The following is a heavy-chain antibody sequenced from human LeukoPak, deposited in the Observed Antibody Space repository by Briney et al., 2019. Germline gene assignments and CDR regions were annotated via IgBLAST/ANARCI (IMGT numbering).Heavy chain of an antibody. Sequence: GASVKVSCKASGGTFSSYAISWVRQAPGQGLEWMGGIIPIFGTANYAQKFQGRVTITADKSTSTAYMELSSLRSEDTAVYYCGSTVRRGYYYYGMDVWGKGTTVTVSS. J-gene: IGHJ6*04. CDR1: GGTFSSYA. D-gene: IGHD2-2*01. V-gene: IGHV1-69*06. CDR3: GSTVRRGYYYYGMDV. CDR2: IIPIFGTA.